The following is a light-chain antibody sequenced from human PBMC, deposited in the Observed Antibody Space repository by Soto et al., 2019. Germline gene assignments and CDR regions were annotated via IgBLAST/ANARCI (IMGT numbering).Light chain of an antibody. Sequence: EIVMTQSPATLSVSPGERATLSCRASQSVSSYFAWYQQKPGQAPRLLIYDASNRATGIPARFSGSGSGTDFTLTISSLEPEDFAVYYCHQRQYWPPITFGQGTRWRL. CDR1: QSVSSY. CDR3: HQRQYWPPIT. CDR2: DAS. J-gene: IGKJ5*01. V-gene: IGKV3-11*01.